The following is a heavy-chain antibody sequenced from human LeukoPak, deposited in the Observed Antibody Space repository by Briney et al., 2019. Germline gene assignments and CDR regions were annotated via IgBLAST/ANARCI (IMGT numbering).Heavy chain of an antibody. V-gene: IGHV3-23*01. D-gene: IGHD3-22*01. CDR2: ISGSASST. CDR1: GFTFSNYA. Sequence: PGGSLRLSRAASGFTFSNYAMSWVRQAPGKGLEWVSAISGSASSTYHADSVKGRFTISRDNSKNTLYLQMNSLRAEDTAVYYCAKDRYYYDSSGYYYFDYWGQGTLVTVSS. J-gene: IGHJ4*02. CDR3: AKDRYYYDSSGYYYFDY.